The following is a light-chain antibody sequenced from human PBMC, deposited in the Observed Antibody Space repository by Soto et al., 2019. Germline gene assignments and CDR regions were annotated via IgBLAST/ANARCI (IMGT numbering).Light chain of an antibody. Sequence: QSVLTQPPSVSAAPGQTVTISCSGSSSNIGDNYVSWYQHFPGTAPKLLMYDDINRPSGIPDRFSGSKSGTSATLGITGLQAGDEADYYCGTWDGSLSAGVFGGGTKLTVL. V-gene: IGLV1-51*01. CDR2: DDI. CDR3: GTWDGSLSAGV. J-gene: IGLJ2*01. CDR1: SSNIGDNY.